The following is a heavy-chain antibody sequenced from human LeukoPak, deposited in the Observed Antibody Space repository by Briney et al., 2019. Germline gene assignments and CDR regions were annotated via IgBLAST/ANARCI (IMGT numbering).Heavy chain of an antibody. D-gene: IGHD6-19*01. V-gene: IGHV3-23*01. CDR2: ITNSGGNT. J-gene: IGHJ5*02. CDR1: GFTFSTYA. CDR3: ARGYSSLDP. Sequence: GGSLRLSCAASGFTFSTYAMSWVRQAPGKGLQWVSRITNSGGNTDYADSVKGRFTISRDNSKNTLYLQMNSLTAEDTAVYYCARGYSSLDPWGQGTLVTVSS.